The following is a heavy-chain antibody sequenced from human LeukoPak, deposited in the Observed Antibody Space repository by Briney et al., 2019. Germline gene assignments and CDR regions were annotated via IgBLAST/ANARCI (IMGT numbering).Heavy chain of an antibody. CDR3: ARVADVGYYYYLDV. Sequence: SETLSLTCTVSGASTSSHYWSWILQPPGKGLEWLGYMHYSGSNSYNPSLKSRVTISVDTSENQISLTVSSVTAADTAVYYCARVADVGYYYYLDVWGKGTAVIVS. D-gene: IGHD3-10*02. V-gene: IGHV4-59*11. CDR2: MHYSGSN. J-gene: IGHJ6*03. CDR1: GASTSSHY.